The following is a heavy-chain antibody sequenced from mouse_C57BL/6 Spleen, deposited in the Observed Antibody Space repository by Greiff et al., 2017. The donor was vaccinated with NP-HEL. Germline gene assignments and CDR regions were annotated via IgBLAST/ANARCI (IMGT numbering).Heavy chain of an antibody. CDR3: TRGERYYGSSPYWFAY. J-gene: IGHJ3*01. CDR2: IDPETGGT. CDR1: GYTFTDYE. D-gene: IGHD1-1*01. Sequence: VQLQQSGAELVRPGASVTLSCKASGYTFTDYEMHWVKQTPVHGLEWIGAIDPETGGTAYNQKFKGKAILTADKSSSTAYMELRSLTSEDSAVYYCTRGERYYGSSPYWFAYWGQGTLVTVSA. V-gene: IGHV1-15*01.